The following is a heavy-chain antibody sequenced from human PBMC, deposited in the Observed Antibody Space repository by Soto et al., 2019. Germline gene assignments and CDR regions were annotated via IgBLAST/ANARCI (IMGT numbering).Heavy chain of an antibody. D-gene: IGHD2-21*01. J-gene: IGHJ4*02. CDR1: GDSVSGKTVT. Sequence: SQTLSLTCAISGDSVSGKTVTWNWIRQSPSRGLEWLGRTYYRSKWYNDYAGSVKSRVTINPDTSRNQFSLQLNSVTPEDTAVNDGATDACCCVNVDVWGQGTLVTVSS. V-gene: IGHV6-1*01. CDR3: ATDACCCVNVDV. CDR2: TYYRSKWYN.